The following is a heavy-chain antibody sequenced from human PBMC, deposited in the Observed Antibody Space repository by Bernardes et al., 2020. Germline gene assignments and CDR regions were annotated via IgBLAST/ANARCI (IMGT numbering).Heavy chain of an antibody. V-gene: IGHV3-23*01. Sequence: GGSLRLSCAASGFTFSSYAMSWVRQAPGKGLEWVSAISGSGGSTYYADSVKGRFTISRDNSKNTLYLQMNSLRAEDTAVYYCAKYYDSSGYYFHYFDYWGQGALVTVSS. J-gene: IGHJ4*02. CDR1: GFTFSSYA. CDR2: ISGSGGST. D-gene: IGHD3-22*01. CDR3: AKYYDSSGYYFHYFDY.